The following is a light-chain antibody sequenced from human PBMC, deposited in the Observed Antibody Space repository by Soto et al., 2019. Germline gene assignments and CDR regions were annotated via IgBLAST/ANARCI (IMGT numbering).Light chain of an antibody. J-gene: IGKJ1*01. V-gene: IGKV1-5*01. CDR1: QSISSW. CDR2: DAS. CDR3: QQYHSYSPT. Sequence: DIQMTQSPSTLSASVGDRVTITCRASQSISSWWAWYQQKPGKAPKLLIYDASSLESGVPSRFSGSGSGTEFTLTISSLQPDDFATYYCQQYHSYSPTFGQGTKVEIK.